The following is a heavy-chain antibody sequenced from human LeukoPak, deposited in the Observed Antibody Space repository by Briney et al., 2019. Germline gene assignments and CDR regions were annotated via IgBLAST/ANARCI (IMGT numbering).Heavy chain of an antibody. D-gene: IGHD4-23*01. CDR2: IYPADSTA. J-gene: IGHJ4*02. CDR1: GYSFTTYW. Sequence: GESLKISCKASGYSFTTYWIGWVRQVPGKGLEWVGIIYPADSTAKYSPSFQGQVTISADRSISTAYLHWRSLKASDTAMYYCARDYGGSIDYWGQGTLVTVSS. V-gene: IGHV5-51*01. CDR3: ARDYGGSIDY.